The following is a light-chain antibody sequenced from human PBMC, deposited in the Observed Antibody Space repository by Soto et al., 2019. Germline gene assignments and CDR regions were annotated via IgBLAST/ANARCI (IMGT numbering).Light chain of an antibody. Sequence: ETVLTQSPGTLSLSPGERATLSCRASQSVSGRYLTWFQHTPGQTPRLLIYDASTRATGIPDRFSGSGSGTDFTLTISRLEPEDFAVYYCQQYGNSPRTFGQGTKVEIK. V-gene: IGKV3-20*01. CDR3: QQYGNSPRT. CDR1: QSVSGRY. J-gene: IGKJ1*01. CDR2: DAS.